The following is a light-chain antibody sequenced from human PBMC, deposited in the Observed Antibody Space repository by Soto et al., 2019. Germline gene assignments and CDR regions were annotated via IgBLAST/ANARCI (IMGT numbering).Light chain of an antibody. CDR3: SSYVGSNTVV. V-gene: IGLV2-8*01. Sequence: QSALTQPPSASGSPGQSVTISCTGSSSDVGGYNYVSWYQQHPGKSPKLMIYDVSKRPSGVPDRLSGSKSGNTASLTVSGLQADDEAAYYCSSYVGSNTVVFGGGTKLTVL. CDR2: DVS. J-gene: IGLJ2*01. CDR1: SSDVGGYNY.